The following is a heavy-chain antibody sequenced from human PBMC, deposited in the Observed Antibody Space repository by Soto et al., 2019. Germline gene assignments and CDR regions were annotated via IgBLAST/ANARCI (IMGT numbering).Heavy chain of an antibody. V-gene: IGHV3-33*01. Sequence: GGSLRLSCASSVFTFSNYGMHCVRHSPGKGLEWVAIIWHDGNNKYYADSVRGRFIISRDNSKNRLYLQMNSLRAEDTAVYYCASDLVGASDSYGLDVCGQGTPV. D-gene: IGHD1-26*01. CDR2: IWHDGNNK. CDR1: VFTFSNYG. CDR3: ASDLVGASDSYGLDV. J-gene: IGHJ6*02.